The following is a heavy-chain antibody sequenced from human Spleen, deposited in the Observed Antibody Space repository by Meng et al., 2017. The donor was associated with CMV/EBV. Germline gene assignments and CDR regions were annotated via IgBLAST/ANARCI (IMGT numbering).Heavy chain of an antibody. V-gene: IGHV1-2*06. Sequence: GYTFTAFYKHGVRQTPGQRREWMERINPDSGYTDHPQRFQGRVTMTRDTSISTAYLDLSSLRSDDTAVYYCAKDLRDIVVLPAAQVWGQGTLVTVSS. CDR2: INPDSGYT. D-gene: IGHD2-2*01. J-gene: IGHJ4*02. CDR3: AKDLRDIVVLPAAQV. CDR1: GYTFTAFY.